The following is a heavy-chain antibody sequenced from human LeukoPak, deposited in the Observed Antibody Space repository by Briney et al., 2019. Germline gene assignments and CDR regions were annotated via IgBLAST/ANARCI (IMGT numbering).Heavy chain of an antibody. D-gene: IGHD6-6*01. J-gene: IGHJ1*01. Sequence: PSETLSLTCTVSGGSISTYYWNWIRQPPGKGLEWIGYIYHSGSTNYNPSLQSRVTISVDTSKNQFSLNLDSVTAADTAVYYCARGGAARLHFQNWGQGTLVTVSS. CDR3: ARGGAARLHFQN. V-gene: IGHV4-59*01. CDR1: GGSISTYY. CDR2: IYHSGST.